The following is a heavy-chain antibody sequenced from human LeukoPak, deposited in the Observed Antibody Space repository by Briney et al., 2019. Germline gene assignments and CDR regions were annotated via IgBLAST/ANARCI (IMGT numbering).Heavy chain of an antibody. V-gene: IGHV3-21*01. CDR1: GFTFSNAW. CDR3: ATFPDSSSWSLFGGYYYYMDV. J-gene: IGHJ6*03. CDR2: ISSSSSYI. Sequence: EGSLRLSCAASGFTFSNAWMSWVRQAPGKGLEWVSSISSSSSYIYYADSVKGRFTISRDNAKNSLYLQMNSLRAEDTAVYYCATFPDSSSWSLFGGYYYYMDVWGKGTTVTVSS. D-gene: IGHD6-13*01.